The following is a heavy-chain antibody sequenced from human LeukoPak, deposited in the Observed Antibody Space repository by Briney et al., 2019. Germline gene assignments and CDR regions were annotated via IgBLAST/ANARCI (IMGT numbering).Heavy chain of an antibody. CDR1: GGTFNSYA. J-gene: IGHJ6*03. CDR2: IIPIFGTA. D-gene: IGHD2/OR15-2a*01. CDR3: ARDTIIRGYMDV. V-gene: IGHV1-69*05. Sequence: GASVKVSCKASGGTFNSYAISWVRQAPGQGLEWMGRIIPIFGTANYAQKFQGRVTITTDESTSTAYMELSSLRSEDTAVYYCARDTIIRGYMDVWGKGTTVTVSS.